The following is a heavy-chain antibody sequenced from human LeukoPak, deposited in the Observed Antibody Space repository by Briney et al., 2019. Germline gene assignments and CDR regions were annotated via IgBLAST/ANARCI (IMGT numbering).Heavy chain of an antibody. CDR2: IYYSGST. D-gene: IGHD4-23*01. CDR1: GGSISSYY. CDR3: ARIDYGGSFDY. J-gene: IGHJ4*02. Sequence: SETLSLTCTVSGGSISSYYWSWIRQPPGTGLEWIGYIYYSGSTNYNPSLKSRVTISVDTSKNQFSLKLSSVTAADTAVYYCARIDYGGSFDYWGQGTLVTVSS. V-gene: IGHV4-59*08.